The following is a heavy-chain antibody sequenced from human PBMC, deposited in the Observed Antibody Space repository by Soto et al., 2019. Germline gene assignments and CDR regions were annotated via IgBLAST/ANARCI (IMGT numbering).Heavy chain of an antibody. J-gene: IGHJ6*03. CDR2: ISGSGGST. CDR1: GFTFSSYA. Sequence: GGSLRLSCAASGFTFSSYAMSWVRQAPGKGLEWVSAISGSGGSTYYADSVKGRFTISRDNSKNTLYLQMNSLRAEDTAVYYCAKGLLYQLLEELYYYYYMDVWGKGTTVTVS. CDR3: AKGLLYQLLEELYYYYYMDV. D-gene: IGHD2-2*01. V-gene: IGHV3-23*01.